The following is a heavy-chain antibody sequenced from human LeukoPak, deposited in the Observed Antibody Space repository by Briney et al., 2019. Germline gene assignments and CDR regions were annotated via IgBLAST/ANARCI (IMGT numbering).Heavy chain of an antibody. CDR1: EFTFSSYG. J-gene: IGHJ3*02. Sequence: GGLRLSCAASEFTFSSYGMSWVRQAPGKGLEWVSSISGSGGSTQYADSVQGRFAISRDNSKNTLYLQMNSLRVEDTATYFCARDPNGDYIGTFDMWGRGTMVSVSS. D-gene: IGHD4-17*01. V-gene: IGHV3-23*01. CDR2: ISGSGGST. CDR3: ARDPNGDYIGTFDM.